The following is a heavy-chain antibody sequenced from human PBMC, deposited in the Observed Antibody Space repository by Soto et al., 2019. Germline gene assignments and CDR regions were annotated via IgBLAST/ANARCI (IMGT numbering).Heavy chain of an antibody. Sequence: SVKVSCKASGGTFSSYAISWVRQAPGQGLEWMGGIIPIFGTANYAQKFQGRVTITADESTSTAYMELSSLRSEDTAVYYCLRPALTTGKYYYGAGSYYGFDYWGQGTLVTVSS. CDR1: GGTFSSYA. CDR2: IIPIFGTA. D-gene: IGHD3-10*01. J-gene: IGHJ4*02. V-gene: IGHV1-69*13. CDR3: LRPALTTGKYYYGAGSYYGFDY.